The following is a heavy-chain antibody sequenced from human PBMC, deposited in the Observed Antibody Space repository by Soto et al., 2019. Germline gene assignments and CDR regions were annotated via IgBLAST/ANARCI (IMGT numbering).Heavy chain of an antibody. Sequence: QVQLVESGGGVVQPGRSLRLSCEASGFTLSGNDMHWVRQAPGKGPEWVAVMSYDGSRQYYADSVKGRFTISRDTSKSTLYLQMINLITEDTAVYYCATGGWYDSWTPPDCWGQGTLVTVSS. CDR1: GFTLSGND. CDR2: MSYDGSRQ. J-gene: IGHJ4*02. V-gene: IGHV3-30*03. D-gene: IGHD6-13*01. CDR3: ATGGWYDSWTPPDC.